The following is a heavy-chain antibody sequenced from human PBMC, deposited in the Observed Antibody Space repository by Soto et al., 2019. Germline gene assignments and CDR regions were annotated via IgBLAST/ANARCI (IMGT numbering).Heavy chain of an antibody. CDR2: ISYDGSNK. D-gene: IGHD5-18*01. J-gene: IGHJ6*02. CDR1: GFTFSSYA. CDR3: ATNSVDTAMVLYYYYYYGMDV. V-gene: IGHV3-30-3*01. Sequence: GGSLRLSCAASGFTFSSYAMHWVRQAPGKGLEWVAVISYDGSNKYYADSVKGRFTISRDNSKNTLYLQMNSLRAEDTAVYYCATNSVDTAMVLYYYYYYGMDVWGQGXTVTVSS.